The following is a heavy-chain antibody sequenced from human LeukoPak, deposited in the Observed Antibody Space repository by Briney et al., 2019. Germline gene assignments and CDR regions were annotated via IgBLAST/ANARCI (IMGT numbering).Heavy chain of an antibody. J-gene: IGHJ4*02. V-gene: IGHV3-48*01. CDR3: ARAQSGFWSGYCFDY. CDR2: ISSGSNTI. CDR1: RFTFSTYS. Sequence: GGSLRLSCAASRFTFSTYSMNWVRQAPGKGPEWVSYISSGSNTIYYADSVKGRFTISRDNAKNSLYLQMNSLRAEDTAVYYCARAQSGFWSGYCFDYWGQGTLVTVSS. D-gene: IGHD3-3*01.